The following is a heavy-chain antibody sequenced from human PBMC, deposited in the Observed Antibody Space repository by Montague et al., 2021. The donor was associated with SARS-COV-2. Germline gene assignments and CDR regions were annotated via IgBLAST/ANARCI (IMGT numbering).Heavy chain of an antibody. J-gene: IGHJ4*02. CDR3: TGGAPGY. CDR2: ISHSGSA. Sequence: SETLSLTCAVYGGSFSDYKWTWIRQSPGKGLEWLGLISHSGSANHNPSLTSRVTISVSTAKNQFYLTLTLVNVADTAVSCCTGGAPGYWGQGTLVTVSS. V-gene: IGHV4-34*01. CDR1: GGSFSDYK.